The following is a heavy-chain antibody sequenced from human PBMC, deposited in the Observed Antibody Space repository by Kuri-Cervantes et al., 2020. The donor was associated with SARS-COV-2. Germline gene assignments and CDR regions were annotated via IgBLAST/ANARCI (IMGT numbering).Heavy chain of an antibody. CDR3: ARESCSGCSCYSSCSAFDI. CDR1: GFTFSSYA. D-gene: IGHD2-15*01. J-gene: IGHJ3*02. CDR2: ISNDGSNK. V-gene: IGHV3-30*04. Sequence: GESLKISCAASGFTFSSYAMHWVRQAPGKGLEWVAVISNDGSNKYNADSVTGRFTISIDNSKNTLYLQMNSLRAEDTAVYYCARESCSGCSCYSSCSAFDIWGQGTMVTASS.